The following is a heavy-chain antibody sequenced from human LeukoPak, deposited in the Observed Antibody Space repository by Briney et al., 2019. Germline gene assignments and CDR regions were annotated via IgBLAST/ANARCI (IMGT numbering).Heavy chain of an antibody. Sequence: ASVKVSCKASGYTFTDYYMCWVRQAPGQGLEWMGWINPNSGGTNYAQKFQGRDTMTRDTSISTAYMELSRLRADDTAVYYCAKGDSSSVPQKGPDYWGQGTLVTVSS. D-gene: IGHD6-13*01. CDR2: INPNSGGT. CDR1: GYTFTDYY. V-gene: IGHV1-2*02. CDR3: AKGDSSSVPQKGPDY. J-gene: IGHJ4*02.